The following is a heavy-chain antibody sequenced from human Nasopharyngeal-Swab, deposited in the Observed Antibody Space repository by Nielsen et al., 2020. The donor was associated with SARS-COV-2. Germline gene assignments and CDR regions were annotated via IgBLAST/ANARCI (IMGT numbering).Heavy chain of an antibody. CDR3: ARDKLSTLYYDSSGYYLRYFDL. Sequence: GSLRLSCAVYGGSFSGYYWSWIRQPPGKGLEWIGEINHSGSTNYNPSLKSRVTISVDTSKNQFSLKLSSVTAADTAVYYCARDKLSTLYYDSSGYYLRYFDLWGRGTLVTVSS. V-gene: IGHV4-34*01. D-gene: IGHD3-22*01. J-gene: IGHJ2*01. CDR2: INHSGST. CDR1: GGSFSGYY.